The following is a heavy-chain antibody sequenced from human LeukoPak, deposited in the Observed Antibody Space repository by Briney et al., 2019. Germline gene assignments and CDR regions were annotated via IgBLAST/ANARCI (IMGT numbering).Heavy chain of an antibody. CDR2: ISYDGSNK. V-gene: IGHV3-30*18. CDR1: GFTFSSYG. CDR3: AKAHGGSSSWPDFDY. D-gene: IGHD6-13*01. J-gene: IGHJ4*02. Sequence: YPGRSLRLSCAASGFTFSSYGMHWVRQAPGKGLEWVAVISYDGSNKYYVDSVKGRFTISRDNSKNTLYLQMNSLRAEDTAVYYCAKAHGGSSSWPDFDYWGQGTLVTVSS.